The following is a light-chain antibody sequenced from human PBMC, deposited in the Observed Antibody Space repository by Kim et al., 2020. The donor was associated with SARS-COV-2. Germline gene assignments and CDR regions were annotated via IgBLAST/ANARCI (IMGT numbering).Light chain of an antibody. CDR3: NSRDSNGNHRYV. V-gene: IGLV3-19*01. CDR2: GKN. Sequence: SSELTQDPAVSVALGQTVRITCQGDSLRSYYASWYQQKPGQAPVLVIYGKNNRPSGIPDRFSGSSSGNTASLTITGAQAEDEADYYCNSRDSNGNHRYVFGTGTKVTVL. J-gene: IGLJ1*01. CDR1: SLRSYY.